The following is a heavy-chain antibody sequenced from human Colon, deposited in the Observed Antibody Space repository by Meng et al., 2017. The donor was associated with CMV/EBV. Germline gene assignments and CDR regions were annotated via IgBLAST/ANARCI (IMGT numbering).Heavy chain of an antibody. Sequence: EGSLRLSCAASGFPFSLFIMNWVRQAPGKGLEWVSSISPSGEFTYYGDSVKGRFTVSRDNTKNLLYLEMNSLTADDTAVYFCARDFKVGRPWGQGTLVTVSS. D-gene: IGHD1-26*01. J-gene: IGHJ5*02. CDR1: GFPFSLFI. CDR3: ARDFKVGRP. V-gene: IGHV3-21*04. CDR2: ISPSGEFT.